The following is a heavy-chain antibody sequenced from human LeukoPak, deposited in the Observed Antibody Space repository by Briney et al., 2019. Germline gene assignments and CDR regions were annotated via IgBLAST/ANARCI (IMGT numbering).Heavy chain of an antibody. Sequence: GGSLRLSCAASGFIVSNIYMSWVRQAPGKGLEWISVVYHGENTYYADSVEGGFTISRDNSKNMLFLQMNSLRAKDTAIYYCEASTYSQRNYLDVRGQGALVTVSS. CDR3: EASTYSQRNYLDV. CDR2: VYHGENT. V-gene: IGHV3-53*01. J-gene: IGHJ1*01. CDR1: GFIVSNIY. D-gene: IGHD1-7*01.